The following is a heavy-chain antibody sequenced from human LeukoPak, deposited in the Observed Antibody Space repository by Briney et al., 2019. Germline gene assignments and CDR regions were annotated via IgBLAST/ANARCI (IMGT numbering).Heavy chain of an antibody. CDR3: TSAITVTSASY. Sequence: GGSLRLSCAASGFTFSGSAMHWVRQASGKGLEWVGRIRSKANSYATAYAASVEGRFTISRDDSKNTAYLQMNSLKTEDTAVYYCTSAITVTSASYWGQGTLVTVSS. V-gene: IGHV3-73*01. CDR1: GFTFSGSA. CDR2: IRSKANSYAT. J-gene: IGHJ4*02. D-gene: IGHD4-17*01.